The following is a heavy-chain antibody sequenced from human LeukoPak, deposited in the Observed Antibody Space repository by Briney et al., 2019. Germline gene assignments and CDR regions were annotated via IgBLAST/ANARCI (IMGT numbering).Heavy chain of an antibody. V-gene: IGHV3-21*01. CDR1: GFTFSSYS. D-gene: IGHD3-10*01. CDR2: ISSSSSYI. CDR3: ARASGQAITMVRGVTNQGDY. J-gene: IGHJ4*02. Sequence: GGSLRLSCAASGFTFSSYSMNWVRQAPGKGLEWVSSISSSSSYIYYADSVKGRFTISRDNAKNSLYLQMNSLRAEDTAVYYCARASGQAITMVRGVTNQGDYWGQGTLVTVSS.